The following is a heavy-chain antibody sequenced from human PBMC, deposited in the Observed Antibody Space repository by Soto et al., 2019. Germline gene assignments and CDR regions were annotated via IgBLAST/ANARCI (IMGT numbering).Heavy chain of an antibody. Sequence: SETLSLTCTVSGGSISSYYWSWIRQPPGKGLEWLGYIYYSGSTNYNPSLKSRVTISVDTSKNQFSLKLSSVTAADTAVYYCARWGAGSWFLNYGMDVWGQGTTVTVSS. D-gene: IGHD6-13*01. V-gene: IGHV4-59*08. CDR1: GGSISSYY. CDR2: IYYSGST. CDR3: ARWGAGSWFLNYGMDV. J-gene: IGHJ6*02.